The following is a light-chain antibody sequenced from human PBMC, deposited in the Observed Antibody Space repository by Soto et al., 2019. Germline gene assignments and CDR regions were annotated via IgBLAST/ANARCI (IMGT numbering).Light chain of an antibody. Sequence: EIVMTQSPATLSVSAGESAALSCRASQSISRNLAWYQHKPGQAPRLLIYGASTRVPGIPARFSGSGSGTEFTLTISSLQSEDSAVYYCQQYNNWPPARTFGQGTKVEIK. CDR2: GAS. V-gene: IGKV3-15*01. J-gene: IGKJ1*01. CDR1: QSISRN. CDR3: QQYNNWPPART.